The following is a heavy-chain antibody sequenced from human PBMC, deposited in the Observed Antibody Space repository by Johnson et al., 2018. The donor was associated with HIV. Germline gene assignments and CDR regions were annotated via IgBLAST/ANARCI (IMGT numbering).Heavy chain of an antibody. CDR3: AKDIASGYTNGGTLDI. Sequence: VQLVESGGGLVRPGGSLRLSCAASGFTFSNYDMHWVRQATGKGLDWVSAIGTAGDTYYPGSVKGRFTISRENAKNSLYLQMNSLRAGDTAVNYCAKDIASGYTNGGTLDIWGQGTRVTVSS. D-gene: IGHD6-19*01. CDR2: IGTAGDT. CDR1: GFTFSNYD. J-gene: IGHJ3*02. V-gene: IGHV3-13*01.